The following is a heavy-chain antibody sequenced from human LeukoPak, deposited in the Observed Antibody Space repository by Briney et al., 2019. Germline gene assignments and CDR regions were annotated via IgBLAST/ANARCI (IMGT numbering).Heavy chain of an antibody. CDR2: ISSSGSTI. V-gene: IGHV3-11*01. CDR3: ARDPLSITMIVGHGAFDI. CDR1: GFTFSDYY. Sequence: GGSLRLSCAASGFTFSDYYMSWIRQAPGKGLEWVSYISSSGSTIYYADSVKGRFTISRDNAKNSLYLQMNSLRAEDTAVYYCARDPLSITMIVGHGAFDIWGQGTMVTVSS. D-gene: IGHD3-22*01. J-gene: IGHJ3*02.